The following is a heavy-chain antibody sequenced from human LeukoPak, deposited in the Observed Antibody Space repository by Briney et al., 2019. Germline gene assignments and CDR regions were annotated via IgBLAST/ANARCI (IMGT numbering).Heavy chain of an antibody. D-gene: IGHD3-10*01. CDR1: GYTFTGYY. CDR2: INPSGGST. Sequence: GASVKVSCKASGYTFTGYYMHWVRQAPGQGLEWMGIINPSGGSTSYTQKFQGRVTMTRDTSTSTVYMELSSLRSEDTAVYYCARGVRNGELFRSWEVDLWGRGTLVTVSS. J-gene: IGHJ2*01. CDR3: ARGVRNGELFRSWEVDL. V-gene: IGHV1-46*01.